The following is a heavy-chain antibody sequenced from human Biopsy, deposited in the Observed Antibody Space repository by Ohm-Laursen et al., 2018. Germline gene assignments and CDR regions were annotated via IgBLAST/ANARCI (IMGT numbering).Heavy chain of an antibody. CDR3: ARDLYDFCGGCPFDP. D-gene: IGHD3-3*01. V-gene: IGHV3-23*01. CDR2: VGGGGST. CDR1: GFTFTDYV. J-gene: IGHJ5*02. Sequence: SLRLSCSASGFTFTDYVMNWIRQTPEKGLEWVSVVGGGGSTWYSDPVKGRFTISRDNSKNTLYLQMNSLRAEDTAMYYCARDLYDFCGGCPFDPWGQGTLVTVSP.